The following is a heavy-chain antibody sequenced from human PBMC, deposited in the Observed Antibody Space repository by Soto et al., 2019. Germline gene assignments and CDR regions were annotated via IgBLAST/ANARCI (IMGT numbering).Heavy chain of an antibody. CDR2: IYSSGST. Sequence: PSETLALTCTVSSDSVSRSSYTWGWIRQPPGKGPEWIGSIYSSGSTYYNPSLKSRVTISVDTSKNQFSLKLSSVTAADTAVYYCARHVRLADYGGFYYFDYWGQGTLVTVSS. CDR1: SDSVSRSSYT. J-gene: IGHJ4*02. V-gene: IGHV4-39*01. D-gene: IGHD4-17*01. CDR3: ARHVRLADYGGFYYFDY.